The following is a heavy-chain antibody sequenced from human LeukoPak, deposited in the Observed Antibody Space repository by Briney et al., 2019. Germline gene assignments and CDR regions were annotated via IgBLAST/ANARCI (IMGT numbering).Heavy chain of an antibody. CDR3: AKKSGYSGYDLGY. Sequence: GGSLRLSCAASGFIFSDAWMSWVRQIPGKGLEWVGRIESKTDGGTTDYAAPVKGTFTISRDNSKNTLYLQMNSLRAEDTAVYYCAKKSGYSGYDLGYWGQGTLVTVSS. V-gene: IGHV3-15*04. J-gene: IGHJ4*02. CDR1: GFIFSDAW. D-gene: IGHD5-12*01. CDR2: IESKTDGGTT.